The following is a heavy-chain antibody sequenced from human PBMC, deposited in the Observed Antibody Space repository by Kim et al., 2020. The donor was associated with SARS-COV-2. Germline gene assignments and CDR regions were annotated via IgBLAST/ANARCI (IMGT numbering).Heavy chain of an antibody. V-gene: IGHV4-34*01. D-gene: IGHD3-16*02. CDR1: GGSFSGYY. J-gene: IGHJ6*01. CDR2: INHSGST. Sequence: SETLSLTCAVYGGSFSGYYWSWIRQPPGKGLEWIGEINHSGSTNYNPSLKSRVTISVDTSKNQFSLKLSSVTAADTAVYYCARVTPDYDYVWGSYRPYY. CDR3: ARVTPDYDYVWGSYRPYY.